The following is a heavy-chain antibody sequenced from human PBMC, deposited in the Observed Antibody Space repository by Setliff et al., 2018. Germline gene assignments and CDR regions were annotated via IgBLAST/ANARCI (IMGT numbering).Heavy chain of an antibody. Sequence: ASVKVSCKASGYTFTSSAVQWVRQARGQRLEWMGWISAYNGNTNYAQKLQGRVTMTTDTSTSTAYMELRSLRSDDTAVYYCARGDLVNYDGYMGYWGQGTLVTVSS. D-gene: IGHD1-7*01. CDR3: ARGDLVNYDGYMGY. J-gene: IGHJ4*02. CDR2: ISAYNGNT. V-gene: IGHV1-18*01. CDR1: GYTFTSSA.